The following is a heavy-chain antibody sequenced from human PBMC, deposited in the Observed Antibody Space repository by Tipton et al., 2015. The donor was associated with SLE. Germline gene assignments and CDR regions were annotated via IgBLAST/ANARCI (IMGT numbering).Heavy chain of an antibody. CDR2: IYYSGST. Sequence: TLSLTCTVSGGSISSSSYYWGWIRQPPGKGLEWIGNIYYSGSTYYNPSLKSRVTISVDTSKNQFSLKLSSVTVADTAVYYCARLYAGRPDGWGQGTMVTVSS. J-gene: IGHJ3*01. D-gene: IGHD1-26*01. CDR1: GGSISSSSYY. V-gene: IGHV4-39*01. CDR3: ARLYAGRPDG.